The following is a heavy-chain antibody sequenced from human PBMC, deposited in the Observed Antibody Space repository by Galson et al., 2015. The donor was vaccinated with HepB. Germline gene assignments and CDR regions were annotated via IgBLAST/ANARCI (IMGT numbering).Heavy chain of an antibody. V-gene: IGHV1-8*01. CDR1: GYTFTTHD. Sequence: SVKVSCKASGYTFTTHDINWVRQATGQGLEWMGWMNPISGNTGYAQKFQGRVTMTRDTSTSTVYMELSSLRSEDTAVYYCARMRSNTAMGPFDYWGQGTLVTVSS. D-gene: IGHD5-18*01. CDR3: ARMRSNTAMGPFDY. CDR2: MNPISGNT. J-gene: IGHJ4*02.